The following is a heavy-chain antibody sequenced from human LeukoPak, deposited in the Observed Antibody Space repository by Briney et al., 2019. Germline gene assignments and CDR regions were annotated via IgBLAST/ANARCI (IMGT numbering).Heavy chain of an antibody. Sequence: PSETLSLTCTVSGGSISSGGYYWSWIRQPPGKGLEWIGYIYHSGSTYYNPSLKSRVTISVDRSKNQFSLKLSSVTAADTAVYYCARVSAAALDAFDIWGQGTMVTVSS. CDR2: IYHSGST. V-gene: IGHV4-30-2*01. CDR3: ARVSAAALDAFDI. J-gene: IGHJ3*02. D-gene: IGHD6-13*01. CDR1: GGSISSGGYY.